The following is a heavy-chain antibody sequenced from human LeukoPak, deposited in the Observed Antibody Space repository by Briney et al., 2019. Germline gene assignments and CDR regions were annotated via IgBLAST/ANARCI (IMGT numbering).Heavy chain of an antibody. J-gene: IGHJ6*03. Sequence: SETLSLTCTVSDGSISSYYWSWIRQPAGKGLEWIGRIYTSGSTNYNPSLKSRVTMSVDTSKNQFSLKLSSVTAADTAVYYCARDNSSSWYYYYMDVWGKGTTVTISS. V-gene: IGHV4-4*07. D-gene: IGHD6-13*01. CDR3: ARDNSSSWYYYYMDV. CDR2: IYTSGST. CDR1: DGSISSYY.